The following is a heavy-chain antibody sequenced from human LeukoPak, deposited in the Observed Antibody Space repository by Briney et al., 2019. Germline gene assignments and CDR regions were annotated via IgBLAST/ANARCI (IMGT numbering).Heavy chain of an antibody. V-gene: IGHV3-15*01. CDR3: TTDGAAYGDYFDY. Sequence: GGSLRLSCAASGFTFSNAWMSWVRQAPGKGLEWVGRIKSKTDGGTTDYAAPVKGRFTISRDDSKNTLYLQMNGLETEDTAVYYCTTDGAAYGDYFDYWGQGTLVTVSS. J-gene: IGHJ4*02. CDR1: GFTFSNAW. CDR2: IKSKTDGGTT. D-gene: IGHD4-17*01.